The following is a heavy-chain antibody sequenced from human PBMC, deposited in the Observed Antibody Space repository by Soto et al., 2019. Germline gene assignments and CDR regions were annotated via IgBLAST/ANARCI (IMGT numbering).Heavy chain of an antibody. CDR2: IDWDDDK. Sequence: SGPTLVNPTQTLTLTCTVSGYSLIATGMSVSWIRQPPGKALEWLALIDWDDDKYYSTSLKTKLTISRDTSKNQVVLTMTNMDPVDTATYYCARTNRSGYYSHYYYGMDVWGQGTTVTVSS. CDR1: GYSLIATGMS. V-gene: IGHV2-70*01. J-gene: IGHJ6*02. CDR3: ARTNRSGYYSHYYYGMDV. D-gene: IGHD3-22*01.